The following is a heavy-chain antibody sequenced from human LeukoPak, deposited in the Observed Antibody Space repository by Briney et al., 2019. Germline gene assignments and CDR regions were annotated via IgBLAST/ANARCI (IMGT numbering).Heavy chain of an antibody. Sequence: PSETLSLTCTVSGGSISSSSYYWGWIRQPPGKGLEWIGSIYYSGSTYYNPSLKSRVTISVDTSKNQFSLKLSSATAADTAVYYCARHGDVAVATITAFFDYWGQGTLVTVSS. CDR1: GGSISSSSYY. J-gene: IGHJ4*02. D-gene: IGHD5-24*01. CDR3: ARHGDVAVATITAFFDY. V-gene: IGHV4-39*01. CDR2: IYYSGST.